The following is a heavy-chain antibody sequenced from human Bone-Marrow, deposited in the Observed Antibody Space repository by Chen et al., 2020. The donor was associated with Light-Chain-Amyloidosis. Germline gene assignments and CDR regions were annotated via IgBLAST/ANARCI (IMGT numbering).Heavy chain of an antibody. D-gene: IGHD3-9*01. Sequence: EVQLVESGGGLLQRGGSLRLSCAASGFAFSSYAMSWVRQAPGKGLEWVSTISGSGGSRSYGASVKGRLTISRDNSKIALFLQMNSLRAEDTAVYYCAKDISYDDILPGYPADAFDIWGQGTMVTVSS. V-gene: IGHV3-23*04. CDR3: AKDISYDDILPGYPADAFDI. CDR2: ISGSGGSR. CDR1: GFAFSSYA. J-gene: IGHJ3*02.